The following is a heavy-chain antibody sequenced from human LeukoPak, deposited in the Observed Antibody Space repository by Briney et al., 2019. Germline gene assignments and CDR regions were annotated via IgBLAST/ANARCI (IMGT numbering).Heavy chain of an antibody. J-gene: IGHJ5*02. Sequence: GGSLRLSCAASGFTFSNYWMDWVRQTPGKGLEWVAKIKFDGSRKDYVDSAKGRFTISRDNARNSLYLEMSSLRVEDTGVYYCARENPYVSWGQGTLVTVSS. V-gene: IGHV3-7*01. CDR3: ARENPYVS. D-gene: IGHD1-14*01. CDR2: IKFDGSRK. CDR1: GFTFSNYW.